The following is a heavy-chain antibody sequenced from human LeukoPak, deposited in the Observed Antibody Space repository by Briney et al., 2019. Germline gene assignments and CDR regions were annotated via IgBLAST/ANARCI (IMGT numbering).Heavy chain of an antibody. Sequence: PGGSLRLSCAASGFTFSSYGMHWVRQAPGKGLEWVAFIRFDGSNKYYADSVKGRFTISRDNSKNTLCLQMNSLRAEDTAVYYCAKDIEAYCGNDCLNWFDPWGQGTLVTVSS. CDR1: GFTFSSYG. CDR2: IRFDGSNK. D-gene: IGHD2-21*01. V-gene: IGHV3-30*02. J-gene: IGHJ5*02. CDR3: AKDIEAYCGNDCLNWFDP.